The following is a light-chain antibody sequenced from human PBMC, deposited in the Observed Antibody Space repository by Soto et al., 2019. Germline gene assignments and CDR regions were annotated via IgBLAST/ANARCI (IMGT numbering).Light chain of an antibody. CDR3: SSYTSGSTLYV. CDR2: ASS. J-gene: IGLJ1*01. CDR1: SSDVGSYNY. V-gene: IGLV2-14*01. Sequence: QSVLTQPASVSGSPGQPITISCTGTSSDVGSYNYVSWYQQHPGKAPRLMIYASSNRPSGVSHRFSGPRSGNTASLTISGLQAEDEADYFCSSYTSGSTLYVFGSGTKVTVL.